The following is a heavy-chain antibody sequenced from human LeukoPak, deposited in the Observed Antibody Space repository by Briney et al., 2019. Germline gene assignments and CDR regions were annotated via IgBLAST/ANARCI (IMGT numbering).Heavy chain of an antibody. CDR1: GGSISSSSYY. CDR3: ARARGYFDY. V-gene: IGHV4-39*07. Sequence: PSETLSLTCTVSGGSISSSSYYWGWIRQPPGKGLEWIGSIYYSGSTYYNPSLKSRVTISVDTSKNQFSLKLSSVTAADTAVYYCARARGYFDYWGQGILVTVPS. CDR2: IYYSGST. J-gene: IGHJ4*02.